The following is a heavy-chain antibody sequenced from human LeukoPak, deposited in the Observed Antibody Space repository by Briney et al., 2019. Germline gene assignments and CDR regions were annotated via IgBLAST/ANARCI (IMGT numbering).Heavy chain of an antibody. V-gene: IGHV3-23*01. CDR3: AKDQGYCSSTSCYTPV. CDR2: ICGSGGT. D-gene: IGHD2-2*02. J-gene: IGHJ6*02. Sequence: PGGSLRLSCAPSRFTFSSYAMRWVRQAPGGGREWVSSICGSGGTYYADSVKGRFTISRDNSKNTLYLQMNSLRAEDTAVYYCAKDQGYCSSTSCYTPVWGQGTTVTVSS. CDR1: RFTFSSYA.